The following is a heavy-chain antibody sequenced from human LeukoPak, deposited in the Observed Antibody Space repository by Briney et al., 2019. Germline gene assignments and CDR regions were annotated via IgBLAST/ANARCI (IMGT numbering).Heavy chain of an antibody. V-gene: IGHV4-59*01. CDR2: IYYSGST. Sequence: SETLSLTCTVSGGSISSYYWSWIRQPPGKGLEWIGYIYYSGSTNYNPSLKSRVTISVDTSKNQFSLKLSSVTAADTAVYYCARKFDDFWSGYYDYWGQGTLVTVSS. J-gene: IGHJ4*02. D-gene: IGHD3-3*01. CDR1: GGSISSYY. CDR3: ARKFDDFWSGYYDY.